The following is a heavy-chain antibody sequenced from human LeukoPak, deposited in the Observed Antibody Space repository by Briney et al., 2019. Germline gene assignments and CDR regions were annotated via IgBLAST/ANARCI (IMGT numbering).Heavy chain of an antibody. J-gene: IGHJ4*02. D-gene: IGHD3-10*01. CDR3: AISPRDYYGSGSYEYYFDY. CDR2: IIPIFGIA. Sequence: SVKVSCKASGGTFSSYAISWARQAPGQGLEWMGRIIPIFGIANYAQKFQGRVTITADKSTSTAYMELSSLRSEDTAVYYCAISPRDYYGSGSYEYYFDYWGQGTLVTVSS. CDR1: GGTFSSYA. V-gene: IGHV1-69*04.